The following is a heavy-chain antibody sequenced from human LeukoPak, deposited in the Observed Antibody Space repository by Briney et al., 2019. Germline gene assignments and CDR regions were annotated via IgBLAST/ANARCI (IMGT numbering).Heavy chain of an antibody. CDR2: ISGSGGSS. J-gene: IGHJ4*02. CDR3: ARLGSYYFDY. Sequence: GESLRLSCAASGFTFSNYPMGWVRQAPGKGLEWVSVISGSGGSSYYADSVKGRLTISRDNSKNTLYLHMNSLRAEDTAVYYCARLGSYYFDYWGQGTLVTVSS. CDR1: GFTFSNYP. D-gene: IGHD6-19*01. V-gene: IGHV3-23*01.